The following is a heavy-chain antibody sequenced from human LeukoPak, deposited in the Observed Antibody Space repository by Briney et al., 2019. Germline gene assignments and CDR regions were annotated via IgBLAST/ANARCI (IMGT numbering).Heavy chain of an antibody. Sequence: GGSLSLSCEASGLTFSDHYMDWVRQVPGKGLEWVGRTRNKANSYTTEYAASVKGRFTISRDDSKNSLYLQMNSLKTEDTAVYYCVRGSDSSGYYPFDYWGQGTLVTVSS. CDR2: TRNKANSYTT. J-gene: IGHJ4*02. CDR1: GLTFSDHY. V-gene: IGHV3-72*01. D-gene: IGHD3-22*01. CDR3: VRGSDSSGYYPFDY.